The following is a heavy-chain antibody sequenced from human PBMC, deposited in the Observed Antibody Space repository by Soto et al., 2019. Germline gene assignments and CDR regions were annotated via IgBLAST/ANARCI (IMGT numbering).Heavy chain of an antibody. V-gene: IGHV1-69*13. Sequence: SVKVSCKASGGTFSGYAISWVRQAPGQGLEWMGGIIPIFGTANYAQKFQGRVTITADESTSTAYMELSSLRSEDTAVYYCARSYSSSWYYFDYWGQGTLVTVSS. D-gene: IGHD6-13*01. CDR2: IIPIFGTA. J-gene: IGHJ4*02. CDR3: ARSYSSSWYYFDY. CDR1: GGTFSGYA.